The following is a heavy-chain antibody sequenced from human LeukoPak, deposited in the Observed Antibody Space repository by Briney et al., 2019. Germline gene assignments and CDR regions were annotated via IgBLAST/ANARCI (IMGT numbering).Heavy chain of an antibody. V-gene: IGHV3-11*01. D-gene: IGHD5-24*01. CDR2: ISSSGSTI. CDR3: ARDPRDGYKTDY. Sequence: GGSLRLSCAASGFTFSDYYMSWIRQAPGKGLEWVSYISSSGSTIYYADSVKGRFTISRDNAKNSLYLQMSSLRAEDTAVYYCARDPRDGYKTDYWGQGTLVTVSS. CDR1: GFTFSDYY. J-gene: IGHJ4*02.